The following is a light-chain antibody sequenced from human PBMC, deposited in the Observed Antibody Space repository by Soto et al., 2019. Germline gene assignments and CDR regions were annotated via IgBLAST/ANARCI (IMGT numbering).Light chain of an antibody. J-gene: IGKJ1*01. CDR1: QTVNNNY. CDR3: QQYGGSAPWT. V-gene: IGKV3-20*01. CDR2: GAS. Sequence: EIVLTQPPGPLSVSPGDRVTLSCRASQTVNNNYLAWYQQKPGQAPRLLIYGASTPATGTPARFSGSGCGTHFTLTVSRLEPDDFAVYYCQQYGGSAPWTFGPGTKVDMK.